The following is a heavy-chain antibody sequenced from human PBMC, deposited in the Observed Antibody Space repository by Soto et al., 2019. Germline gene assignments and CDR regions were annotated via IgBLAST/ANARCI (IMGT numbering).Heavy chain of an antibody. D-gene: IGHD2-15*01. CDR2: ISAYNGNT. CDR1: GGTFSRHA. J-gene: IGHJ4*02. CDR3: ARRRWPQPVDY. V-gene: IGHV1-18*01. Sequence: QVQLVQSGAEVRKPGSSVKVSCKASGGTFSRHAISWVRQAPGQGLEWMGGISAYNGNTNYAQKLQGRVTMTTDTSTSTAYMELMSLRSDDTAVYYCARRRWPQPVDYWGQGTLVTVSS.